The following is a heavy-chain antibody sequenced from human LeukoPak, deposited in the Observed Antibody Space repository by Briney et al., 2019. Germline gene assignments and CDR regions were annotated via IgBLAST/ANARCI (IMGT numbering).Heavy chain of an antibody. CDR1: GGSISSYY. V-gene: IGHV4-4*07. Sequence: SETLSLTCTVSGGSISSYYWSWIRQPAGKGLEWIGRIYTSGSTNYNPSLKSRVTMSVDTSKNQFSLKLSSVTAADTAVYYCARDHYDSSGYYQDYYYYYMDVWGKGTTVTISS. CDR3: ARDHYDSSGYYQDYYYYYMDV. CDR2: IYTSGST. D-gene: IGHD3-22*01. J-gene: IGHJ6*03.